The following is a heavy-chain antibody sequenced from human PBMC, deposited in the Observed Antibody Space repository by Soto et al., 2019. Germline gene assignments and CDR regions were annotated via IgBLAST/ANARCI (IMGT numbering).Heavy chain of an antibody. CDR3: ARGGHTDSSSAFGVY. Sequence: PGGSLRLSCAASGFTFSSYSMNWVRQAPGKGLEWVSSISSSSSYIYYADSVKGRFTISRDNAKNSLYLQMNSLRAEDTAVYYCARGGHTDSSSAFGVYWGQGTMVTVYS. CDR2: ISSSSSYI. V-gene: IGHV3-21*01. J-gene: IGHJ4*02. CDR1: GFTFSSYS. D-gene: IGHD6-6*01.